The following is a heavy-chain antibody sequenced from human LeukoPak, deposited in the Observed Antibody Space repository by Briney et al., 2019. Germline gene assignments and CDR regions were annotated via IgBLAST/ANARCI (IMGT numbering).Heavy chain of an antibody. V-gene: IGHV3-64*01. Sequence: GGSLRLSCAASGFTFSSYSMHWVRQAPGKGLEYVSAISSNGGSTYYANSVKGRFTISRDNSKNTLYLQMGSLRAEDMAVHYCARGSGTYYPLYFDYWGQGTLVNVSS. D-gene: IGHD1-26*01. CDR1: GFTFSSYS. CDR3: ARGSGTYYPLYFDY. J-gene: IGHJ4*02. CDR2: ISSNGGST.